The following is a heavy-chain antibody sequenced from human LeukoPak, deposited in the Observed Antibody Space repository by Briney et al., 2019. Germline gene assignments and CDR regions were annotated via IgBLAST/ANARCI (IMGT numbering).Heavy chain of an antibody. CDR2: RCDDGRD. Sequence: SETLSLTCTVSGVSISASCWSWIRQSPGRGLERVGYRCDDGRDLYNPSLRSRVSRVTISVDASEKQFSLSLRSVTAADTAMYYCARTTRVTPDGRAEYFEDWGQGTLVIVPS. J-gene: IGHJ1*01. CDR1: GVSISASC. V-gene: IGHV4-59*03. D-gene: IGHD4-11*01. CDR3: ARTTRVTPDGRAEYFED.